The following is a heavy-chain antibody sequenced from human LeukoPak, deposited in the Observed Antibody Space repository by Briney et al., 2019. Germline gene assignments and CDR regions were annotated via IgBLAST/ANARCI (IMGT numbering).Heavy chain of an antibody. CDR3: ARVISTGTGGRGYFDN. J-gene: IGHJ4*02. CDR2: ISYDGTNN. V-gene: IGHV3-30-3*01. D-gene: IGHD2-8*02. Sequence: GRSLRLSCAASGDTFSSCTMSWVRQAPGKGLEWVAIISYDGTNNYYADSVKGRFTISRDNSRNTLYLQLNSLRAEDTALYFCARVISTGTGGRGYFDNWGQGTLVTVSS. CDR1: GDTFSSCT.